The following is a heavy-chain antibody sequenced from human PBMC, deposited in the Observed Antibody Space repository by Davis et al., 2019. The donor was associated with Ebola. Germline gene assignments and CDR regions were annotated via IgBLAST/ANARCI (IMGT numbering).Heavy chain of an antibody. D-gene: IGHD3-10*01. CDR3: ARLNLWFGELLSNWFDP. Sequence: MPSDTLSLTCTLPGGSISSYYWSWIPQPPGHGLDWIGYIYYSGTTNYNPSLKSPVTISVDTSTNQFSLKLSSVTAADTAGYYCARLNLWFGELLSNWFDPWGQGTLVTVSS. CDR1: GGSISSYY. V-gene: IGHV4-59*08. CDR2: IYYSGTT. J-gene: IGHJ5*02.